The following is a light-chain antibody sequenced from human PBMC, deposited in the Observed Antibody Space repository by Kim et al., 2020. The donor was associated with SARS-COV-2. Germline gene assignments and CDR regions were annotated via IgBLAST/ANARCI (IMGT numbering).Light chain of an antibody. J-gene: IGKJ1*01. CDR3: LQRGNWPRT. CDR1: QSVGPS. Sequence: PAETATPSSTASQSVGPSLAWYHQRVGQAPRLLIYDASTRATGIPARFSGSGSETDFTLTISSLEPEDVAVYFCLQRGNWPRTFGQGTKVDIK. V-gene: IGKV3-11*01. CDR2: DAS.